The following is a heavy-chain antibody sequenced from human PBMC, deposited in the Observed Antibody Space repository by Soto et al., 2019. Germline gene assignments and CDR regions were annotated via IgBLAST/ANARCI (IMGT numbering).Heavy chain of an antibody. D-gene: IGHD1-26*01. V-gene: IGHV3-48*03. CDR3: AKAYSGPFDV. CDR2: VSSTGSAI. CDR1: GFTFIIYE. J-gene: IGHJ3*01. Sequence: GGSLRLSCAASGFTFIIYEMNWVRQAPGKGLEWISSVSSTGSAIHYADSVKGLFTISRDNSKNTLYLQVNSLRAEDTAVYYCAKAYSGPFDVWGQGTMVTVSS.